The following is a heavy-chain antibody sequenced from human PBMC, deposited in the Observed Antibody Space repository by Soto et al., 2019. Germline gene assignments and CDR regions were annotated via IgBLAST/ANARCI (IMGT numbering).Heavy chain of an antibody. Sequence: GASVKVSCKASGGTFSSYAISWVRQAPGQGLEWVGGIIPIFGTANYAQKFQGRVTITADESTSTAYMELSSLRSEDTAVYYCASRGGCSSTSCYGSYGMDVWGQGTTVTVSS. CDR2: IIPIFGTA. D-gene: IGHD2-2*01. V-gene: IGHV1-69*13. CDR1: GGTFSSYA. CDR3: ASRGGCSSTSCYGSYGMDV. J-gene: IGHJ6*02.